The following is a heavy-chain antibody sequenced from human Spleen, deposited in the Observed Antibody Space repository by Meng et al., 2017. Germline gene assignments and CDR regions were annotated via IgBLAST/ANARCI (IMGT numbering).Heavy chain of an antibody. D-gene: IGHD2-15*01. J-gene: IGHJ4*01. CDR1: GVSITNNNW. Sequence: QGQLQESGPGLVKPSATLSLTCTVSGVSITNNNWWNWVRQPPGKGLEWIGEVYHDGSTDYTPSLKSRVTISVDRSNNQFSLRLTSVTAADTAIYYCARGYRSKWWYFDYWGHGTLVTVSS. CDR3: ARGYRSKWWYFDY. CDR2: VYHDGST. V-gene: IGHV4-4*02.